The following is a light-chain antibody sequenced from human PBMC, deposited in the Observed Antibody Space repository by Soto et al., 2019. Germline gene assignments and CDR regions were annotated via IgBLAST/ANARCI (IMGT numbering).Light chain of an antibody. CDR2: DAS. V-gene: IGKV3-11*01. J-gene: IGKJ1*01. CDR3: QQRINWPLT. CDR1: QSVNSY. Sequence: EIVLRQSPATLSLSPGERATLSCRASQSVNSYLAWYQQRPGQAPRLLIYDASNRASGIPARFSGSGSGTDFTLTISSLEPEDFAVYYCQQRINWPLTFGQGTKV.